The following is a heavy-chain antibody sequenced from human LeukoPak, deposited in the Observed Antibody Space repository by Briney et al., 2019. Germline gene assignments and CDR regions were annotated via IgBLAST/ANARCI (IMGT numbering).Heavy chain of an antibody. D-gene: IGHD6-13*01. J-gene: IGHJ4*02. CDR1: GYTFTGYY. CDR2: INPNGGGA. V-gene: IGHV1-2*06. CDR3: ARGGAATGTLPHFDL. Sequence: ASLKVSCKASGYTFTGYYVHWVRQAPGQGLEWMGRINPNGGGANYAQKFQDRVTLTSDTSITTAFMDLSRLTSDDTAMYYRARGGAATGTLPHFDLWGQGTLATVSS.